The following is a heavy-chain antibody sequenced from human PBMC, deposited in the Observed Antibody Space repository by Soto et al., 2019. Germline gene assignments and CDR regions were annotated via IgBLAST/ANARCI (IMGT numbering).Heavy chain of an antibody. CDR3: ARGHGGNRPANYYYYYGMDV. D-gene: IGHD3-16*01. CDR2: IYSGGST. V-gene: IGHV3-53*01. Sequence: PGGSLRLSCAASGFTVSSNYMSWVRQAPGKGLEWVSVIYSGGSTYYADSVKGRFTISRDNSKNTLYLQMNSLRAEDTAVYYCARGHGGNRPANYYYYYGMDVWGQGTTVTVSS. CDR1: GFTVSSNY. J-gene: IGHJ6*02.